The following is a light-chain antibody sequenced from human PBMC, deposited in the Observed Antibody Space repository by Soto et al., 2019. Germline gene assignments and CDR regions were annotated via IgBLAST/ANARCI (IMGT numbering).Light chain of an antibody. V-gene: IGKV3-11*01. CDR2: DAS. CDR3: QERSNWPRT. J-gene: IGKJ1*01. Sequence: EVVLTQSPVTLSLSPVERATLSCRASQSVSSNLAWYQQKPGQAPRLLIYDASNRATGIPARFSGSGSGTDFTLTISSLEPEDFAVYYCQERSNWPRTFGQGTKGDIK. CDR1: QSVSSN.